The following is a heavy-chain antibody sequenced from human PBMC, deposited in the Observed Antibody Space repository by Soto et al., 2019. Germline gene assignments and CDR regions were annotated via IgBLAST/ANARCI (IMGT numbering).Heavy chain of an antibody. J-gene: IGHJ6*02. CDR1: GYTFTSYD. CDR3: AREGVRGMDV. Sequence: QVQLVQSGVEVKKPGASVKVSCKAAGYTFTSYDINWVRQATGQGLEWMGWMNPNSGNTGYAQKSQGTITMTRNTSIRTAYMELSSLRSEDTAVYCCAREGVRGMDVWGQWTTVTVSS. D-gene: IGHD3-16*01. CDR2: MNPNSGNT. V-gene: IGHV1-8*01.